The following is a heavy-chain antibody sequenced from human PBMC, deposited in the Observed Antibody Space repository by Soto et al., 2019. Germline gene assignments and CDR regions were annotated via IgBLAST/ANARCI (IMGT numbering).Heavy chain of an antibody. J-gene: IGHJ4*02. CDR2: IYWNDHE. Sequence: HITLKESGPTLVKPTQTLTLTCTFSGFLLSNSGVCVCGIRQPPGKALEWLALIYWNDHEYYSPSLKSRLTITKDTSKNQVILTMTNMDPVDTATSYCAHRQKDWGCFDYWGQGPLVTVSS. D-gene: IGHD2-8*02. CDR3: AHRQKDWGCFDY. V-gene: IGHV2-5*01. CDR1: GFLLSNSGVC.